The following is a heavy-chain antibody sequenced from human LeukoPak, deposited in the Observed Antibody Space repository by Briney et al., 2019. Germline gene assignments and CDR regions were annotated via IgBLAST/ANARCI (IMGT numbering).Heavy chain of an antibody. Sequence: SETLSLTCTVSGGSISSSSYYWGWIRQPPGKGLEWIGSIYYSGSTYYNPSLKSRVTISVDTSKNQFSLKLSSVTAADTAVYYCARLSRTFIDYWGQGSLVTVCS. J-gene: IGHJ4*02. CDR3: ARLSRTFIDY. V-gene: IGHV4-39*01. CDR2: IYYSGST. CDR1: GGSISSSSYY.